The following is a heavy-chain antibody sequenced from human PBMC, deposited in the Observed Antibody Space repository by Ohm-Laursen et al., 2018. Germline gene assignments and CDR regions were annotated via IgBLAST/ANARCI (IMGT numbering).Heavy chain of an antibody. CDR2: IYTSGST. CDR3: ARKTDWNHYYFDY. Sequence: GTLSLTCTVSGGSISSYYWSWIRQPAGKGLEWIGRIYTSGSTNYKPSLKSRVTMSVDTSKNQFSLNLSSVTAADTAMYYCARKTDWNHYYFDYWGQGTLVTVSS. J-gene: IGHJ4*02. V-gene: IGHV4-4*07. D-gene: IGHD1-1*01. CDR1: GGSISSYY.